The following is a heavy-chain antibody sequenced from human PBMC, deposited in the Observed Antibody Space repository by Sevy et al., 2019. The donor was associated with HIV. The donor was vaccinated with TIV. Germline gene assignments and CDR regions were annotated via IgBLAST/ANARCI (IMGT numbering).Heavy chain of an antibody. CDR2: IRGKPYGGTT. CDR3: TRVEGAADWGMDV. CDR1: GFTFGGYT. V-gene: IGHV3-49*04. Sequence: GGSLRRSCTASGFTFGGYTMSWVRQAPGKGLEWVAFIRGKPYGGTTEYAASVKGRCTISRDVSKSIAYLQMNSLNTEDTAVYYCTRVEGAADWGMDVWGQGTTVTVSS. J-gene: IGHJ6*02. D-gene: IGHD2-15*01.